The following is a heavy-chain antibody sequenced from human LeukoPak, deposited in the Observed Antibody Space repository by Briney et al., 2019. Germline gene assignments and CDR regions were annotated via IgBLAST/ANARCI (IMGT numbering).Heavy chain of an antibody. CDR2: IYYSGST. CDR3: ASGTTVTFLRV. Sequence: SPSETLSLTCTVSGGSMSSYYWSWIRQPPGKGLEWIGYIYYSGSTSYNPSLKSRVTISVDTSKNQFSLKLNSVTAADTAVYYCASGTTVTFLRVWGKGTTVTVSS. V-gene: IGHV4-59*01. D-gene: IGHD4-11*01. J-gene: IGHJ6*04. CDR1: GGSMSSYY.